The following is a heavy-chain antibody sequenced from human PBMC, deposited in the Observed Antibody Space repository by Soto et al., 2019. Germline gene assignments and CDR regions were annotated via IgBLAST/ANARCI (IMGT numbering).Heavy chain of an antibody. CDR3: ARQYSSGWYEWFDP. CDR2: IYYSGST. D-gene: IGHD6-19*01. J-gene: IGHJ5*02. CDR1: GGSISSYY. V-gene: IGHV4-59*08. Sequence: SETLSLTCTVSGGSISSYYWSWIRQPPGKGLEWIGYIYYSGSTNYNPSLKSRVAISVDTSKNQFSLKLSSVTAADTGVYYCARQYSSGWYEWFDPWGQGTLVTVSS.